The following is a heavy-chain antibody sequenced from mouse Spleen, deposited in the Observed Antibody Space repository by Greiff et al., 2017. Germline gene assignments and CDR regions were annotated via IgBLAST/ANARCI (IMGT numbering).Heavy chain of an antibody. CDR1: GFTFTDYY. CDR2: IRNKANGYTT. CDR3: ARNYGVGFAY. Sequence: EVHLVESGGGLVQPGGSLSLSCAASGFTFTDYYMSWVRQPPGKALEWLGFIRNKANGYTTEYSASVKGRFTISRDNSQSILYLQMNALRAEDSATYYCARNYGVGFAYWGQGTLVTVSA. J-gene: IGHJ3*01. D-gene: IGHD1-2*01. V-gene: IGHV7-3*01.